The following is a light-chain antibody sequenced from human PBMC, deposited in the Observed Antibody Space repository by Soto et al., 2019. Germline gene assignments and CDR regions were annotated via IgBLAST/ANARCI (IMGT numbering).Light chain of an antibody. CDR1: ENVASN. CDR2: KAS. J-gene: IGKJ2*01. V-gene: IGKV3D-15*01. CDR3: QQYILRPYT. Sequence: EIVMTQSPATLSVSPGGRATLSCRASENVASNVAWYQQKFGQPPRLITYKASNRATGVPARFSASGSGTEFTLTISGLQSEDVAVYYCQQYILRPYTFGQGTKVEI.